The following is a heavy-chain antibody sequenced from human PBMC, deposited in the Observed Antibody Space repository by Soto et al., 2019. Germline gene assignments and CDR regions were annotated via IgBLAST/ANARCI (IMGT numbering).Heavy chain of an antibody. V-gene: IGHV3-30*18. CDR1: GFTFSSYG. CDR3: AKFLSYYYDSSGYYSHYYYYYGMDV. Sequence: GGSLRLSCAASGFTFSSYGMHWVRQAPGKGLEWVAVISYDGSNKYYADSVKGRFTISRDNSKNTLYLQMNSLRAEDTAVYYCAKFLSYYYDSSGYYSHYYYYYGMDVWGQGTTVTVSS. J-gene: IGHJ6*02. CDR2: ISYDGSNK. D-gene: IGHD3-22*01.